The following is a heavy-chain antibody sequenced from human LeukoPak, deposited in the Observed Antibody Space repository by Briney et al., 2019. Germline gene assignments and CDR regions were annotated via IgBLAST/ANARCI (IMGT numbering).Heavy chain of an antibody. J-gene: IGHJ4*02. D-gene: IGHD3-3*01. CDR3: ARDRGYYQYYFDY. V-gene: IGHV3-30-3*01. Sequence: GRSLRLSCAASGFTFSSYAMHWVRQAPGKGLEWVAVISYDGSNKYYADSVKGRFTISRDNSKNTLYLQMNSLRAEDTAVYYCARDRGYYQYYFDYWGQGTLVTVSS. CDR1: GFTFSSYA. CDR2: ISYDGSNK.